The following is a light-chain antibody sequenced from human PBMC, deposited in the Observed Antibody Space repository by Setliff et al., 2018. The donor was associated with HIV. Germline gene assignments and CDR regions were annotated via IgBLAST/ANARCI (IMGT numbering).Light chain of an antibody. CDR1: SSDVGSYNY. V-gene: IGLV2-14*03. Sequence: QSALTQPASVSGFPGQSITISCTGSSSDVGSYNYVSWYQQHPGKAPKLMISDVSKRPSGVSNRFSGSKSGNTASLTISGLQAEDEAAYYCSSYTSSSTYVFATGTKVTVL. J-gene: IGLJ1*01. CDR2: DVS. CDR3: SSYTSSSTYV.